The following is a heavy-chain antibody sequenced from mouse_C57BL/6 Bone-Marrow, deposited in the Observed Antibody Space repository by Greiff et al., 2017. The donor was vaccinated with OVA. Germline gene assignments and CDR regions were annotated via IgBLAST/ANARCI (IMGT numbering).Heavy chain of an antibody. CDR3: ARPGDGYDVGGAWFAY. J-gene: IGHJ3*01. Sequence: QVQLQQPGAELVRPGSSVKLSCKASGYTFTSYWMDWVKQRPGQGLEWIGNIYPSDSETHYNQKFKDKATLTVDKSSSTAYMQLSSLTSEDSAVYYCARPGDGYDVGGAWFAYCGQGTLVTVSA. CDR2: IYPSDSET. CDR1: GYTFTSYW. V-gene: IGHV1-61*01. D-gene: IGHD2-2*01.